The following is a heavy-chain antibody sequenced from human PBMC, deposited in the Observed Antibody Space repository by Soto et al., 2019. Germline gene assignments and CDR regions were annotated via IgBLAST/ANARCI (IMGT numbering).Heavy chain of an antibody. CDR3: ATDVSIMGRGAGLSDWFDP. Sequence: QVQLVQSGAEVKEPGASVKVSCKVSGGSFADLSMHWVRQAPGKGLEWMGGFDPEDGERIYAQKFQGRVTMTEDTSTGTAYMELSSLTSEDTAVYYCATDVSIMGRGAGLSDWFDPWGQGTLVTVSS. CDR1: GGSFADLS. D-gene: IGHD3-10*01. J-gene: IGHJ5*02. V-gene: IGHV1-24*01. CDR2: FDPEDGER.